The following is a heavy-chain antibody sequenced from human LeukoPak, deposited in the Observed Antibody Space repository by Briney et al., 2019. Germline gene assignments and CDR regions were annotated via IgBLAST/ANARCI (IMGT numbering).Heavy chain of an antibody. J-gene: IGHJ5*02. CDR1: GGSFSGYY. CDR3: ARAFYCSSTSCYEGPNWFDP. CDR2: INHSGST. Sequence: SETLSLTCAVYGGSFSGYYWSWIRQPPGKGLEWIGEINHSGSTNYNPSLKSRVTISVDTSKNQFSLKLSSVTAADTAVYYCARAFYCSSTSCYEGPNWFDPWGQGTLVTVSS. V-gene: IGHV4-34*01. D-gene: IGHD2-2*01.